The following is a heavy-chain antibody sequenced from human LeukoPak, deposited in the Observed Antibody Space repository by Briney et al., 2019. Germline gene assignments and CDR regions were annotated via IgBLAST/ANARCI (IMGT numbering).Heavy chain of an antibody. J-gene: IGHJ4*02. CDR3: AKSHSVAQRGYFDF. CDR1: GFTLSAYA. V-gene: IGHV3-23*01. Sequence: GGSLRLSCAASGFTLSAYAMSWVRLAPGKGLEWVSTISDSGGETYYADSVKGRFTISRDNSKNTLYLQMNSLRAEDTAFYYCAKSHSVAQRGYFDFWGQGTLVTVSS. CDR2: ISDSGGET. D-gene: IGHD3-10*01.